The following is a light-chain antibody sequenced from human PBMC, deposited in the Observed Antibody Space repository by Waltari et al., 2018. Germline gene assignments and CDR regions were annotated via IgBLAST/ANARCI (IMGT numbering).Light chain of an antibody. Sequence: EIVMTQSPATLSLSPGERATLSCRASQSVSSSLAWYQQKPGQAPRLLIYGASSRDTGIRDRFSGSGSGTDFTLTISSLEPEDVGVYYCLQRSNWPVTFGPGTKLDIK. CDR3: LQRSNWPVT. J-gene: IGKJ3*01. CDR1: QSVSSS. CDR2: GAS. V-gene: IGKV3D-15*01.